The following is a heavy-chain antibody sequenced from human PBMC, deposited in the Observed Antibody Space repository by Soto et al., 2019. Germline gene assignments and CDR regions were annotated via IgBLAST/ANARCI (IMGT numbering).Heavy chain of an antibody. CDR3: ARVTYYYYGMDV. V-gene: IGHV4-31*03. CDR1: GGSISSGGYY. CDR2: IYYSGST. Sequence: SETLSLTCTVSGGSISSGGYYWSWIRQHPGKGLEWIGYIYYSGSTYYNPSLKSRVTISVDTSKNQFSLKLSSVTAADTAVYYCARVTYYYYGMDVWGQGTTVTVSS. D-gene: IGHD5-18*01. J-gene: IGHJ6*02.